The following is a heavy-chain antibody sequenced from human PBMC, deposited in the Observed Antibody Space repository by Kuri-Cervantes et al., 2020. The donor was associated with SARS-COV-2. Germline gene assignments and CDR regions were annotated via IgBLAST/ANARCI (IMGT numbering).Heavy chain of an antibody. CDR1: GGTFSTYA. D-gene: IGHD4-11*01. J-gene: IGHJ6*02. CDR2: IIPIFATA. CDR3: AKTRSYYYYMDV. Sequence: SVKVSCKASGGTFSTYAINWVRQAPGQGLEWMGGIIPIFATANYARKFQGRVTITADKSTSTAYMELRSLRSDDTAVYFCAKTRSYYYYMDVWGQGTTVTVSS. V-gene: IGHV1-69*06.